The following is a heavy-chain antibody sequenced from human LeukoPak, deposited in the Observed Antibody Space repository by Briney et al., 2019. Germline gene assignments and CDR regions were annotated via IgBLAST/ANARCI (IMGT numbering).Heavy chain of an antibody. CDR1: GFTFSSYE. CDR2: MDSSGRTI. CDR3: ARDAGRRSGLMDV. D-gene: IGHD3-10*01. V-gene: IGHV3-48*03. Sequence: GGSLRLSCEASGFTFSSYEMNWVRQAPGKGLEWVSYMDSSGRTIYHADSVKGRFTISRDNAKNSLYLQVNSLRAGDTAVYYCARDAGRRSGLMDVWGQGTTVTVSS. J-gene: IGHJ6*02.